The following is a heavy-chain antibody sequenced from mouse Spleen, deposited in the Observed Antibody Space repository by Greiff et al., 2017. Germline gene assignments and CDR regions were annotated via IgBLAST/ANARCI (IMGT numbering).Heavy chain of an antibody. V-gene: IGHV5-9-3*01. D-gene: IGHD2-1*01. CDR2: ISSGGSYT. CDR3: ARNGNYLYFDY. CDR1: GFTFSSYA. Sequence: EVQLVESGGGLVKPGGSLKLSCAASGFTFSSYAMSWVRQTPEKRLEWVATISSGGSYTYYPDSVKGRFTISRDNAKNTLYLQMSSLRSEDTAMYYCARNGNYLYFDYWGQGTTLTVSS. J-gene: IGHJ2*01.